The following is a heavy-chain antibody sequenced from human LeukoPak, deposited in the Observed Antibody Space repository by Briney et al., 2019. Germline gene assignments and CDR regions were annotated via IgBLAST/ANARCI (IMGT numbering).Heavy chain of an antibody. CDR3: AKDSGQWLVNGMDV. V-gene: IGHV3-30*18. CDR1: GFTFSSYG. CDR2: ISYDGSNK. J-gene: IGHJ6*02. D-gene: IGHD6-19*01. Sequence: GGSLRLSCAASGFTFSSYGMHWVRQAPGKGLEWVAVISYDGSNKYYADSVKGRFTISRDNPKNTLYLQMNSLRAEDTAVYYCAKDSGQWLVNGMDVWGQGTTVTVSS.